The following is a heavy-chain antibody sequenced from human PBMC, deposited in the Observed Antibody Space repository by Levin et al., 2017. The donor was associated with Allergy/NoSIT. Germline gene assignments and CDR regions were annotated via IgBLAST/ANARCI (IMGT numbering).Heavy chain of an antibody. CDR2: IDWNSGTV. Sequence: GGSLRLSCTVSGFTFDDYAMHWVRQGPGKGLEWVSIIDWNSGTVDYADSVKGRFTISRDNAKSSVYLQMNALSAEDTALYYCVKGFGATVPSGMDVWGPGTTVIVSS. V-gene: IGHV3-9*01. D-gene: IGHD1-26*01. CDR1: GFTFDDYA. J-gene: IGHJ6*02. CDR3: VKGFGATVPSGMDV.